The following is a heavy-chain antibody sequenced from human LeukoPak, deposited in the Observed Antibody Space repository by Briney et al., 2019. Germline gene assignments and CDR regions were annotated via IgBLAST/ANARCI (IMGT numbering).Heavy chain of an antibody. V-gene: IGHV3-30*03. Sequence: LSGGSLRLSCAASGFTFSSYGMHWVRQAPGKGLEWVAVISYDGSNKYYADSVKGRFTISRDNSRKTLSLQMNTLRIEDTAVYYCARSRGYCGGEAQCDFTYWGQGTLVTVSS. CDR1: GFTFSSYG. J-gene: IGHJ4*02. CDR2: ISYDGSNK. D-gene: IGHD2-21*01. CDR3: ARSRGYCGGEAQCDFTY.